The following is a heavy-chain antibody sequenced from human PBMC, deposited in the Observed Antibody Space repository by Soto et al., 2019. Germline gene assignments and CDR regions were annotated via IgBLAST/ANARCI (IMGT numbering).Heavy chain of an antibody. J-gene: IGHJ6*03. CDR1: GYTFTSYY. CDR3: ARRGGYCSSTSCLANYYYMDV. D-gene: IGHD2-2*01. Sequence: ASVKVSCKASGYTFTSYYMHWVRQAPGQGLEWMGIINPSGGSTSYAQKFQGRVTMTRDTSTSTAYMELSSLRSEDTAVYYCARRGGYCSSTSCLANYYYMDVWGKGTTVTVSS. V-gene: IGHV1-46*01. CDR2: INPSGGST.